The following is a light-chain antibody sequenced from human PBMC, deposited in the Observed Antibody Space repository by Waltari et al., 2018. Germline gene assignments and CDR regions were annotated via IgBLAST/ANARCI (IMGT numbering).Light chain of an antibody. CDR3: QQYYGSPYT. J-gene: IGKJ2*01. Sequence: DIVMTQSPDSLAVSLGERATINCKSSQSVFYSSNNKNYLAWYPQKPGQPPQLLIYWASTRESGVPDRFTGSGSGTDFTLTISSLQAEDVAVYYCQQYYGSPYTFGQGTKLEIK. V-gene: IGKV4-1*01. CDR2: WAS. CDR1: QSVFYSSNNKNY.